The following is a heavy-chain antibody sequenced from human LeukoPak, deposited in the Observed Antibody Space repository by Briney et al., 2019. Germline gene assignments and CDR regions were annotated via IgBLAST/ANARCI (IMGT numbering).Heavy chain of an antibody. CDR2: INPNSGGT. CDR3: ARVGRQGSMVRGGTYYFDC. CDR1: GYTFTGYY. D-gene: IGHD3-10*01. V-gene: IGHV1-2*02. J-gene: IGHJ4*02. Sequence: GASVKVSCKASGYTFTGYYMHWVRQAPGQGLEWMGWINPNSGGTNYAQKFQGRVTMTRDTSISTAYMELSRLRSDDTAVYYCARVGRQGSMVRGGTYYFDCWGQGTLVTVSS.